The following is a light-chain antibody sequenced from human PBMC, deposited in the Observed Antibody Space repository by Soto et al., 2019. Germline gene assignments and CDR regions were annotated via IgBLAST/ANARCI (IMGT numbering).Light chain of an antibody. J-gene: IGLJ1*01. CDR1: SSDFGDSTY. V-gene: IGLV2-14*01. CDR3: TSYTRSGLIV. CDR2: DVN. Sequence: QSVLTQPASVSGSPGQSITVSCTGTSSDFGDSTYVSWYQQHPGKAPRLIIYDVNNRPSGVAARFSASRSGNTASLTISGLQAEDEADSYCTSYTRSGLIVFGTGTKLTVL.